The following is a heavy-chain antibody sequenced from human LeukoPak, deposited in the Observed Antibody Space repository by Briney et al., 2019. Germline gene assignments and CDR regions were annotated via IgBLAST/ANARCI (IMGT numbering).Heavy chain of an antibody. CDR1: GGSFSGYY. Sequence: SETLSLTCAVYGGSFSGYYWSWIRQPPGKGLEWIGSIYYSGSTYYNPSLKSRVTISVDTSKNQFSLKLSSVTAADTAVYYCARRAIKQQLANWFDPWGQGTLVTVSS. CDR3: ARRAIKQQLANWFDP. V-gene: IGHV4-34*01. CDR2: IYYSGST. J-gene: IGHJ5*02. D-gene: IGHD6-13*01.